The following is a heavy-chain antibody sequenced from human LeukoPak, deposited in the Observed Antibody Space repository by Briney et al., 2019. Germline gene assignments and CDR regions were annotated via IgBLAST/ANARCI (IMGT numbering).Heavy chain of an antibody. CDR3: VRGSYGAYDY. D-gene: IGHD4-17*01. Sequence: GGSLRLSYAASGFTFSSYSMNWVRQAPGKGLEWVSSISSDSSYIYYADAVHGRFTVSRDNAKYSLYLQMNSLRAEDTAVYYCVRGSYGAYDYWGQGSLVTVSS. CDR2: ISSDSSYI. V-gene: IGHV3-21*01. CDR1: GFTFSSYS. J-gene: IGHJ4*02.